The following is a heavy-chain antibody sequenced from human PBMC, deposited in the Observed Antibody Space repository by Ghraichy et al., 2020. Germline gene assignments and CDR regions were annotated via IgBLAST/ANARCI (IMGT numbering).Heavy chain of an antibody. CDR1: GGPISSSSYY. CDR2: IYYSGST. Sequence: GSLRLSCTVSGGPISSSSYYWGWIRQPPGKGLEWIGSIYYSGSTYYNPSLKSRVTISVDTSKNQFSLKLSSVTAADTAVYYCARHRVTIFGVVIRGTWFDPWGQGTLVTVSS. CDR3: ARHRVTIFGVVIRGTWFDP. V-gene: IGHV4-39*01. D-gene: IGHD3-3*01. J-gene: IGHJ5*02.